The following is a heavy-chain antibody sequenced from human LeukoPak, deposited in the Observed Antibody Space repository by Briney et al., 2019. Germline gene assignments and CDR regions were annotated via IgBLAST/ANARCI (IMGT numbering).Heavy chain of an antibody. CDR3: TTDLRYFDRTGFAFDI. CDR2: ITSKTDGGTT. V-gene: IGHV3-15*01. CDR1: GFTFSNAW. J-gene: IGHJ3*02. D-gene: IGHD3-9*01. Sequence: GGSLRLSCAASGFTFSNAWMSWVRQAPGKGLEWVGRITSKTDGGTTDYIAPVKGRFTISRDDSKNTLYLQMNSLKAEDTSVYYCTTDLRYFDRTGFAFDIWGQGTMVTVSS.